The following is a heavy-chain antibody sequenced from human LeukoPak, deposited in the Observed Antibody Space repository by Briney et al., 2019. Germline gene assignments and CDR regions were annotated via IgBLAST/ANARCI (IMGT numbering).Heavy chain of an antibody. Sequence: GGSLRLSCAASGLTFSSYAMSWVRQAPGKGLQWVSAISGSGGSTYYADSVKGRFTISRDNSKNTLYLQMNSLRAEDTAVYYCAKGLLLTGYLLDYWGQGTLVTVSS. J-gene: IGHJ4*02. D-gene: IGHD3-9*01. CDR3: AKGLLLTGYLLDY. CDR2: ISGSGGST. CDR1: GLTFSSYA. V-gene: IGHV3-23*01.